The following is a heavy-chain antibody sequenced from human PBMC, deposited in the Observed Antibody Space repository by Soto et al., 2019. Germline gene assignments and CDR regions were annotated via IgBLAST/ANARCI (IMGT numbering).Heavy chain of an antibody. D-gene: IGHD6-13*01. V-gene: IGHV1-69*13. CDR2: IIPIFGTA. Sequence: SVKVSCKAFGGTYSSYAISWVRQAPGQGLEWMGGIIPIFGTANYAQKFQGRVTITADESTSTAYMELSSLRSEDTAVYYCARLQQLGRKLGAFDIWGQGTMVTVSS. CDR1: GGTYSSYA. CDR3: ARLQQLGRKLGAFDI. J-gene: IGHJ3*02.